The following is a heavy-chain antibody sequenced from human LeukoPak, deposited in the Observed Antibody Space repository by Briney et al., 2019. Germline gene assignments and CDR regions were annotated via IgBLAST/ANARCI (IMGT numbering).Heavy chain of an antibody. D-gene: IGHD1-7*01. CDR2: INPSGGFT. Sequence: GASVKVSCKASGYTFTSHYIHWVRQAPGQGLEWMGIINPSGGFTNYAHDLEGRVTLTRDTSTTTVYMEVSSLRSDDTALYYCARGGTGTAYSDYWGQGSLVTVSS. V-gene: IGHV1-46*04. J-gene: IGHJ4*01. CDR3: ARGGTGTAYSDY. CDR1: GYTFTSHY.